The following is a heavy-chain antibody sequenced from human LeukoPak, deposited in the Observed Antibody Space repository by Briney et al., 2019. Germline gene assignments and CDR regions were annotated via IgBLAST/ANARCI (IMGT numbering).Heavy chain of an antibody. Sequence: PSEPLSLTCAVYGGSFSGYYWSWIRQPPGKGLEWIGEINHSGSTNYNPSLKSRVTISVDTSKNQFSLKLSSVTAADTAVYYCARGKRALFGYWGQGTLVTVSS. CDR2: INHSGST. J-gene: IGHJ4*02. V-gene: IGHV4-34*01. CDR3: ARGKRALFGY. CDR1: GGSFSGYY.